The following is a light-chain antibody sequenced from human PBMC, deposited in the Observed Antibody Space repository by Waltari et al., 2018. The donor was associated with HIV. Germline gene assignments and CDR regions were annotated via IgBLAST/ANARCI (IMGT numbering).Light chain of an antibody. CDR3: CSYAGSSTYV. J-gene: IGLJ1*01. CDR1: SRAVGGENY. Sequence: QSALTQPASVSGSPGQSITISCTGTSRAVGGENYVSLYQQHPGKAPKLLIYDVSKRPSGVSNRFSGSKSGNTASLTISGLPAEDEADYYCCSYAGSSTYVFGTGTKVTVL. CDR2: DVS. V-gene: IGLV2-23*02.